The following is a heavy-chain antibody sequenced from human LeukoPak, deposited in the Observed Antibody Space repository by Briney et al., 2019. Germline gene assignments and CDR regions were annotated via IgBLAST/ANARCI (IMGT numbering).Heavy chain of an antibody. CDR1: GYTFTSYG. Sequence: ASVKVSCKASGYTFTSYGISWVRQAPGQGLEWMGWISAYNGNTNYAQKLQGRVTMTTDTSTSTAYMELRSLRSDDTTVYHCARSLSEYAGSSHPRRAFDIWGEGTMVGVSS. V-gene: IGHV1-18*01. CDR3: ARSLSEYAGSSHPRRAFDI. CDR2: ISAYNGNT. D-gene: IGHD1-26*01. J-gene: IGHJ3*02.